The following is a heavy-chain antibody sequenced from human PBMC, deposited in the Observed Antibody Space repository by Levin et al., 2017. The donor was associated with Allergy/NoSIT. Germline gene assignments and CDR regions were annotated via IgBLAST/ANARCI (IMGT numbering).Heavy chain of an antibody. CDR2: INHSGST. CDR3: ARVSGYYLSRGFDY. D-gene: IGHD3-22*01. J-gene: IGHJ4*02. V-gene: IGHV4-34*01. CDR1: GGSFSGYY. Sequence: SQTLSLTCAVYGGSFSGYYWSWIRQPPGKGLEWIGEINHSGSTNYNPSLKSRVTISVDTSKNQFSLKLSSVTAADTAVYYCARVSGYYLSRGFDYWGQGTLVTVSS.